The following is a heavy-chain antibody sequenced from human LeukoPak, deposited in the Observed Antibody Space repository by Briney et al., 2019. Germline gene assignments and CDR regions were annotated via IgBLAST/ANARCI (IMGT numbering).Heavy chain of an antibody. V-gene: IGHV4-38-2*01. CDR3: ARHRVASTSNWFDP. J-gene: IGHJ5*02. CDR1: GYSISSGYY. Sequence: SETLSLTCAVSGYSISSGYYWGWIRQPPGKGLEWIGSIYHSGSTYYNPSLKSRVNISVDTSKTQFSLKLSSVTAADTAVYYCARHRVASTSNWFDPWGQGTLVTVSS. D-gene: IGHD6-19*01. CDR2: IYHSGST.